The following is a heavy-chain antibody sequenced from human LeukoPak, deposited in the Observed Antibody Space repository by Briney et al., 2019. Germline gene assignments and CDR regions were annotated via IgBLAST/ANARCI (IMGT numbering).Heavy chain of an antibody. CDR3: ARDGRDKFSSSSRYYYYYYMDV. CDR2: IYYSGST. J-gene: IGHJ6*03. D-gene: IGHD6-6*01. CDR1: GCSISSYY. Sequence: PSETLSLTCSVSGCSISSYYWGWLRQTPGKVLEWIGYIYYSGSTNSNPSLKSRVTISVDTSKNQFSLKLSSVTAADTAVYYCARDGRDKFSSSSRYYYYYYMDVWGKGTTVTVSS. V-gene: IGHV4-59*01.